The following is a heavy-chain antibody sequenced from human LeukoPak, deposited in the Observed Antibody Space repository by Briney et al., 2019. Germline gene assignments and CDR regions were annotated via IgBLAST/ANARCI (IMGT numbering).Heavy chain of an antibody. Sequence: SETLSLTCAVSGYSISSGYYWGWIRQPPGKGLEWIGSIYHSGSTYYNPSLKSRITISVDTSKNQFSLKLSSVTAADTAVYYCARGGYYGDPPLDYWGQGTLVTVSS. CDR3: ARGGYYGDPPLDY. V-gene: IGHV4-38-2*01. J-gene: IGHJ4*02. D-gene: IGHD4-17*01. CDR1: GYSISSGYY. CDR2: IYHSGST.